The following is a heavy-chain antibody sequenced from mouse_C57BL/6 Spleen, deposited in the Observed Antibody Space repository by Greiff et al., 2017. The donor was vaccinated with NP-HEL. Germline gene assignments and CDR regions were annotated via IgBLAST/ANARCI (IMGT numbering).Heavy chain of an antibody. V-gene: IGHV2-5*01. CDR1: GFSLTSYG. D-gene: IGHD2-1*01. CDR3: AKNGGGKYGEGAMDY. Sequence: QVQLQQSGPGLVQPSQSLSITCTVSGFSLTSYGVHWVRQSPGKGLEWLGVIWRGGSTDYNAAFMSRLSITKDNAKSQVFFKMNSLQADDTARYYCAKNGGGKYGEGAMDYWGQGTSVTVSS. CDR2: IWRGGST. J-gene: IGHJ4*01.